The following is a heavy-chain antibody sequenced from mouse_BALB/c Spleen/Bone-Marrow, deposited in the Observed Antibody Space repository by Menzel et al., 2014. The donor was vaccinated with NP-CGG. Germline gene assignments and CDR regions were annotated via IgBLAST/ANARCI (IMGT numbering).Heavy chain of an antibody. CDR3: ARRGSSGYWFAY. CDR2: IDPYYGGT. V-gene: IGHV1-39*01. D-gene: IGHD3-1*01. CDR1: GYSFTGYN. Sequence: VQLQQSGPELEKPGASVKTSCQASGYSFTGYNINWVKQSNGKSLEWLGNIDPYYGGTSYNQKFKAKATLTVDRSSSTAYMQLKSLTSEDSAVYYCARRGSSGYWFAYWGQGTLVTVSA. J-gene: IGHJ3*01.